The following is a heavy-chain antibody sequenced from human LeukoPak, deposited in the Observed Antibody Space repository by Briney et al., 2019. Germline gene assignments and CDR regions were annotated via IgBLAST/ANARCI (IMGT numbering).Heavy chain of an antibody. CDR1: GGSFSGYY. CDR2: ISHSGST. J-gene: IGHJ4*02. CDR3: AGLHYYGSGSFD. D-gene: IGHD3-10*01. V-gene: IGHV4-34*01. Sequence: SETLSLTCAVYGGSFSGYYWSWIRQPPGKGLEWIGEISHSGSTNYNPSLKSRVTISVDASKNQFSLKLSSVTAADTAVYYCAGLHYYGSGSFDWGQGTLVTVSS.